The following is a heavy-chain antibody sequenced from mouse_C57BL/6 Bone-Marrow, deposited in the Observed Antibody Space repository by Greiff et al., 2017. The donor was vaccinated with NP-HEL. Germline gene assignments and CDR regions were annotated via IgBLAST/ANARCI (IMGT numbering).Heavy chain of an antibody. CDR2: IDPENGDT. J-gene: IGHJ3*01. Sequence: EVMLVESGAELVRPGASVKLSCTASGFNIKDDYMHWVKQRPEQGLEWIGWIDPENGDTEYASKFQGKATITADTSSNTAYLQLSSLTSEDTAVYYCTTERVGWSRGFAYWGQGTLVTVSA. V-gene: IGHV14-4*01. CDR1: GFNIKDDY. D-gene: IGHD2-10*02. CDR3: TTERVGWSRGFAY.